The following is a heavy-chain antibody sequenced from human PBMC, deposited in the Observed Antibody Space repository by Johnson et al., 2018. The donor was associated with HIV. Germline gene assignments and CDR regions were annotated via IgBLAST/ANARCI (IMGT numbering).Heavy chain of an antibody. Sequence: VQLVESGGGLVQPGGSLRLSCVASGFTFSRYAMNWVRQAPGKGLEWVSSVTGSGSTIYYADSVKGRFTISRDNAKNSLYLQMNSLRAEDTALYYCAKGVGATTNDAFDIWGQGTMVTVSS. CDR2: VTGSGSTI. J-gene: IGHJ3*02. D-gene: IGHD1-26*01. V-gene: IGHV3-23*04. CDR3: AKGVGATTNDAFDI. CDR1: GFTFSRYA.